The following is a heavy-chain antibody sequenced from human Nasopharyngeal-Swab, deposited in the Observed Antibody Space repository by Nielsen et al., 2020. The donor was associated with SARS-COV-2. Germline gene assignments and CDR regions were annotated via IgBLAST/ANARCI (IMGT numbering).Heavy chain of an antibody. V-gene: IGHV3-66*02. D-gene: IGHD2-2*01. J-gene: IGHJ2*01. CDR2: IYSSGIT. CDR1: GFTVNTNY. CDR3: ASRGLYCSSTSCLESYFDL. Sequence: GESLKISCAASGFTVNTNYMTWVRQAQGKGLEWVSVIYSSGITHYADSVKGRCTISRDTSKNTLYLQMNSLRTEDTAVYYCASRGLYCSSTSCLESYFDLWGRGTLVTVSS.